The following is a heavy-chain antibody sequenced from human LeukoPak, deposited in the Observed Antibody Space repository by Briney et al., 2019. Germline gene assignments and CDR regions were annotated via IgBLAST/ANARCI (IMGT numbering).Heavy chain of an antibody. J-gene: IGHJ5*02. CDR3: AREGEQWSEPYNWFDP. V-gene: IGHV3-48*04. CDR2: ISSSSTTI. Sequence: PGGSLRLSCSASGIDFSHYSMNWVRQAPGKGLEWISYISSSSTTIYYADSVKGRFTISRDNGKNSLYLQMNSLRAEDTAVYYCAREGEQWSEPYNWFDPWGQGTLVTVSS. D-gene: IGHD6-19*01. CDR1: GIDFSHYS.